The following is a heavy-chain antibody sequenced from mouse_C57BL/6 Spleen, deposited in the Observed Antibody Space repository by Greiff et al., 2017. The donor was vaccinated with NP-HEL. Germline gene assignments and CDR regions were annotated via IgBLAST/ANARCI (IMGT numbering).Heavy chain of an antibody. D-gene: IGHD1-1*01. V-gene: IGHV5-4*01. CDR2: ISDGGSYT. Sequence: EVQRVESGGGLVKPGGSLKLSCAASGFTFSSYAMSWVRQTPEKRLEWVATISDGGSYTYYPDNVKGRFTISRDNAKNNLYLQMSHLKSEDTAMYYCARELDYYGSSSWFAYWGQGTLVTVSA. CDR3: ARELDYYGSSSWFAY. CDR1: GFTFSSYA. J-gene: IGHJ3*01.